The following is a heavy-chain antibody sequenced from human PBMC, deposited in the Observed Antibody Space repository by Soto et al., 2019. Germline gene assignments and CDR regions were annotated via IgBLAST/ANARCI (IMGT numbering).Heavy chain of an antibody. V-gene: IGHV1-2*04. D-gene: IGHD2-2*01. Sequence: GASVKVSCKASGYTFTGYYMHWVRQAPGQGLEWMGWINPNSGGTNYAQKFQGWVTMTRDTSISTAYMELSRLRSDDTAVYYCARERYCSSTSCYGGQSYYGMDVWGQGTTVTVSS. J-gene: IGHJ6*02. CDR2: INPNSGGT. CDR3: ARERYCSSTSCYGGQSYYGMDV. CDR1: GYTFTGYY.